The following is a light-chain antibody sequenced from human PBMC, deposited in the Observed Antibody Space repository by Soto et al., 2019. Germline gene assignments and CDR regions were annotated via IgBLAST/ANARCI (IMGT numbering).Light chain of an antibody. CDR1: QSINNY. J-gene: IGKJ4*01. V-gene: IGKV1-5*01. CDR3: QQYKSFSLT. CDR2: GAS. Sequence: DIQMTQSPSSLSASVGDRVTITCRASQSINNYLSWYQQKPGKAPNLLIFGASTLQSGVPSRFSGSGSGTEFSLTISSLQPDDFATYYCQQYKSFSLTFGGGTKVDIK.